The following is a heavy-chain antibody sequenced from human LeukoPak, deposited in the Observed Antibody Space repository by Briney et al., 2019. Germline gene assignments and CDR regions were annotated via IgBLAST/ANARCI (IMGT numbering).Heavy chain of an antibody. D-gene: IGHD5-18*01. CDR1: GYSFTSYW. CDR2: IYPGDSDT. J-gene: IGHJ5*02. Sequence: GESLKISCKGSGYSFTSYWIGWVRQMPGKGLEGMGIIYPGDSDTRYSPSFQGQVTISADKSISTAYLQWSSLKASDTAIYYCARRQNVGTVMVTSSWFDPWGQGTLVTVSS. CDR3: ARRQNVGTVMVTSSWFDP. V-gene: IGHV5-51*01.